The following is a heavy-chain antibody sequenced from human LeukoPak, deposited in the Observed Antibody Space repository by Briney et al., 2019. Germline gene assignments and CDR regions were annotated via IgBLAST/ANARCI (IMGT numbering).Heavy chain of an antibody. CDR3: ARGVLVTVYAAFDY. CDR2: IYYSGST. J-gene: IGHJ4*02. Sequence: PSQTLSLTCTVSGGSISSGGYYWSWLRQHPGKGLEWIGYIYYSGSTYYNPSLKSRVTISVDTSKNQFSLKLSPVTAADTAVYYCARGVLVTVYAAFDYWGQGSLVTVSS. V-gene: IGHV4-31*03. D-gene: IGHD2-8*01. CDR1: GGSISSGGYY.